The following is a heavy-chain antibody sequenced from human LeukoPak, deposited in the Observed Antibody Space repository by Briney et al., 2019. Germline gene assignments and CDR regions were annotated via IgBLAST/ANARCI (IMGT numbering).Heavy chain of an antibody. J-gene: IGHJ4*02. CDR3: AKATRVYYDSSGYYYDY. V-gene: IGHV3-43*02. CDR2: ISGDGGST. D-gene: IGHD3-22*01. Sequence: GRSLRLSCAASGFTFDDYAMHWVRQAPGKGLEWVSLISGDGGSTYYADSVKGRFTISRDNSKNSLYLQMNSLRTEDTALYYCAKATRVYYDSSGYYYDYWGQGTLVTVSS. CDR1: GFTFDDYA.